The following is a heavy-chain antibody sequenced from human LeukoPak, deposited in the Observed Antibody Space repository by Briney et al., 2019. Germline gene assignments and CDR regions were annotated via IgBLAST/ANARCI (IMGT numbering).Heavy chain of an antibody. CDR2: IYYSGST. J-gene: IGHJ5*02. D-gene: IGHD6-6*01. CDR3: ARESMATTNWFDP. V-gene: IGHV4-39*07. Sequence: SETLSLTCTVSGGSISSSSYYWGWIRQPPGKGLEWIGSIYYSGSTYYNPSLKSRVTISVDTSKNQFSLKLSSVTAADTAVYYCARESMATTNWFDPWGQGTLVTVSS. CDR1: GGSISSSSYY.